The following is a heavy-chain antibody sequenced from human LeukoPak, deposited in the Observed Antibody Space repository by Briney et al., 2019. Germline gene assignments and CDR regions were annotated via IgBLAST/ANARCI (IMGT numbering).Heavy chain of an antibody. D-gene: IGHD3-3*01. CDR1: GYTFSNYG. CDR2: ISGYNGNT. J-gene: IGHJ6*03. CDR3: ARLSRASVPLEWLFPYYYYYYMDV. V-gene: IGHV1-18*01. Sequence: ASVKVSCKASGYTFSNYGITWVRQAPGQGLEWMGWISGYNGNTNFAQKLQGRVSMTTDTSTYTSDMELRSLRSDDTAVYYCARLSRASVPLEWLFPYYYYYYMDVWGKGTTVTVSS.